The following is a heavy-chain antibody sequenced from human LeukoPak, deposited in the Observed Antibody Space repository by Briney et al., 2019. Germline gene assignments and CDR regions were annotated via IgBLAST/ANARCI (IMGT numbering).Heavy chain of an antibody. Sequence: ASVKVSCKASGYTFTGYYMHWVRQAPGQGLEWMGWINPNSGGTNYAQKFQGRVTMTRDTSISTAYMELSRLRSDDTAVYYCARAGNLLTGYYYYYMDVWGKGTTVTVSS. CDR3: ARAGNLLTGYYYYYMDV. CDR2: INPNSGGT. CDR1: GYTFTGYY. D-gene: IGHD3-9*01. V-gene: IGHV1-2*02. J-gene: IGHJ6*03.